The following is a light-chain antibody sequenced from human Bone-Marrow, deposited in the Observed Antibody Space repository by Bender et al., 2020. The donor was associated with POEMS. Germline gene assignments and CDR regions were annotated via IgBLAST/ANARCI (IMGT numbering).Light chain of an antibody. CDR2: DVT. J-gene: IGLJ2*01. Sequence: QSALTQPASVSGSPGQSITISCTGTSSDVGAYNYVSWYQQHPGKAPKFLIYDVTKRPSGVPDRFSGAKSGDAASLTISGLQAEDEADYYCCSYGGRQLSVFGGGTKLTVL. CDR3: CSYGGRQLSV. V-gene: IGLV2-11*01. CDR1: SSDVGAYNY.